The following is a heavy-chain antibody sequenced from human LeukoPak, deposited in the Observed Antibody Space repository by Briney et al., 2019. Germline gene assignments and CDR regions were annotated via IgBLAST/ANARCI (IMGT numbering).Heavy chain of an antibody. V-gene: IGHV7-4-1*02. D-gene: IGHD6-13*01. CDR1: GYTFTSYA. J-gene: IGHJ6*03. CDR2: INTNTGNP. CDR3: ARDYRVAAAVPYYYYYMDV. Sequence: ASVKVSCKASGYTFTSYAMNWVRQAPGQGLEWMGWINTNTGNPTYAQGFTGRFVFSLDTSVSTAYLQISSLKAEDTAVYYCARDYRVAAAVPYYYYYMDVWAKGPWSPSP.